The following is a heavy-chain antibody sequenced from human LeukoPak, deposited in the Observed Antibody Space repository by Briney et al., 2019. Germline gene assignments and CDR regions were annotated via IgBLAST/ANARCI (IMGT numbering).Heavy chain of an antibody. J-gene: IGHJ5*02. Sequence: KNGESLKISCKGSGYSVTSYWIGWVRQMPGKGLEWMGIIYPGDSDTRYSPSFQGQVTISADKSISTAYLQWSSLKASDTAMYYCARQRAHLHNWFDPWGQGTLVTVSS. CDR1: GYSVTSYW. CDR2: IYPGDSDT. V-gene: IGHV5-51*01. CDR3: ARQRAHLHNWFDP.